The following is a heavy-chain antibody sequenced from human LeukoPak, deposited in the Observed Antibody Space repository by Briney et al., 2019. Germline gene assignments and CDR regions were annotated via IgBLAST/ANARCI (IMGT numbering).Heavy chain of an antibody. Sequence: GGSLRLSCAASGFIVSNYDVHWVRQRPGKGLEWASTIGTGGDTYYADSVKGRFTISRESAMNSVYLQMSSLRGGDTADYYCAREYVLAVAGTNYYHGMDVWGQGTAVTVSS. CDR3: AREYVLAVAGTNYYHGMDV. J-gene: IGHJ6*02. CDR1: GFIVSNYD. D-gene: IGHD6-19*01. V-gene: IGHV3-13*01. CDR2: IGTGGDT.